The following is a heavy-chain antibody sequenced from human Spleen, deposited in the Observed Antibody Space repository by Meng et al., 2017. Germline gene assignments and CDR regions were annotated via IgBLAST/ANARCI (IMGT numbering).Heavy chain of an antibody. V-gene: IGHV4-61*01. Sequence: QVQLQESGPGLVRPSETLSLTCTVSGGSVSSGSYYWSWIRQPPGKGLEWIGYIYYSGSTNYNPSLKSRVTISVDTSKNQFSLKLSSVTAADTAVYYCARDDSSGYYSYWGQGTLVTVSS. CDR1: GGSVSSGSYY. D-gene: IGHD3-22*01. CDR3: ARDDSSGYYSY. J-gene: IGHJ4*02. CDR2: IYYSGST.